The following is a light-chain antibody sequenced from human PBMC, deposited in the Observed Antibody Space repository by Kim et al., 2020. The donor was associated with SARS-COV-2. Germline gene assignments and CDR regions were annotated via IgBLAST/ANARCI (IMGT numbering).Light chain of an antibody. V-gene: IGKV1-16*01. CDR1: QGISSY. CDR3: HQYYINPLT. J-gene: IGKJ4*01. CDR2: GAS. Sequence: DIQMTQSPSALSASVGDRVTITCRASQGISSYLAWSQQKPGKAPKSLIYGASTLQSGVPSRFSGGGSGTGFTLTITNLQPEDFATYYCHQYYINPLTFGGGTKLEI.